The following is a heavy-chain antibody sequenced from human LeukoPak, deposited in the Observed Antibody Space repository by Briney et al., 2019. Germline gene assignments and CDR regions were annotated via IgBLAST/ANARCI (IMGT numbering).Heavy chain of an antibody. D-gene: IGHD2/OR15-2a*01. Sequence: GGSLRLSYITSGFAFNTYAMHWVRQAPGKGLEWISYISPASNTIYYADSVKGRFTISRDNAKNSVFLQMSSLRDEDTAVYYCARDRPNILGLDPWGQGTLVTVSS. V-gene: IGHV3-48*02. CDR2: ISPASNTI. J-gene: IGHJ5*02. CDR3: ARDRPNILGLDP. CDR1: GFAFNTYA.